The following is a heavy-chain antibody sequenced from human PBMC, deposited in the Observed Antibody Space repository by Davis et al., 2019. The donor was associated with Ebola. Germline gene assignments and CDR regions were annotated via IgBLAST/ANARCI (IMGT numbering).Heavy chain of an antibody. V-gene: IGHV5-51*01. CDR3: ARGGYCSGGSCYSNWFDP. CDR1: GYSFTSYW. Sequence: GESLKISCKGSGYSFTSYWIGWVRQMPGKGLEWMGIIYPGDSDTRYSPSFQGQVTISADKSISTAYVQWSSLKASGTAMYYCARGGYCSGGSCYSNWFDPWGQGTLVTVSS. J-gene: IGHJ5*02. CDR2: IYPGDSDT. D-gene: IGHD2-15*01.